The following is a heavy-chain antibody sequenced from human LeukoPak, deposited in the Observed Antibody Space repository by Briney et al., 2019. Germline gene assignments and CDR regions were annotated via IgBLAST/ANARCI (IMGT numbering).Heavy chain of an antibody. CDR1: GGTFSSYA. Sequence: ASVKVSCKASGGTFSSYAISWVRQAPGQGLEWMGGIIPIFGTANYAQKFQGRVTITADESTSTAYMELSSLRSEDTAVYYCARAAVARTALGYWGQGTLVTVSS. J-gene: IGHJ4*02. CDR3: ARAAVARTALGY. D-gene: IGHD6-19*01. V-gene: IGHV1-69*13. CDR2: IIPIFGTA.